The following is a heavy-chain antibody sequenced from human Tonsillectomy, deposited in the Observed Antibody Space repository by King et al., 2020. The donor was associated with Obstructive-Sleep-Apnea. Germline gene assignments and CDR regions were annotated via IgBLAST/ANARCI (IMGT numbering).Heavy chain of an antibody. J-gene: IGHJ6*02. CDR2: LSYDGSNK. CDR3: AKAPYYDILTGYWGDYYYYAMDV. D-gene: IGHD3-9*01. Sequence: VQLVQSGGGVVQPGRSLRLSCAASGFTFSNYGMHWVRQAPGKGLEWVAILSYDGSNKYYADSVKGRFTISRENSKNTLYLQMNSLRAEDTAVYYCAKAPYYDILTGYWGDYYYYAMDVWGQGTTVTVSS. V-gene: IGHV3-30*18. CDR1: GFTFSNYG.